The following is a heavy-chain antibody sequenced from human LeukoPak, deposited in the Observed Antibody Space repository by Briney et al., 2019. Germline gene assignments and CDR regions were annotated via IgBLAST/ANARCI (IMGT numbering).Heavy chain of an antibody. V-gene: IGHV4-4*07. J-gene: IGHJ6*02. D-gene: IGHD3-22*01. CDR3: ARTEDYYDSSGYYYGMDV. Sequence: SETLSLTCTVSGGSISSYYWSWIRQPAGKGLEWIGRIYTTGSTNYNPSLKSRVTMSVDASKNQFSLKLSSVTAADTAVYYCARTEDYYDSSGYYYGMDVWGQGTTVTVSS. CDR1: GGSISSYY. CDR2: IYTTGST.